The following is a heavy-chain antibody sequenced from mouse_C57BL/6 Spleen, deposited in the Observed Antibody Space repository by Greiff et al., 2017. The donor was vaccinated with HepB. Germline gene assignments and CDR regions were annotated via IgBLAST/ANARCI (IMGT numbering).Heavy chain of an antibody. J-gene: IGHJ2*01. Sequence: QVQLQQSGPELVKPGASVKISCKASGYAFSSSWMNWVKQRPGKGLEWIGRIYPGDGDTNYNGKFKGKATLTADKSSSTAYMQLSSLTSEDSAVYFCARSTVVADYWGQGTTLTVSS. CDR3: ARSTVVADY. D-gene: IGHD1-1*01. V-gene: IGHV1-82*01. CDR2: IYPGDGDT. CDR1: GYAFSSSW.